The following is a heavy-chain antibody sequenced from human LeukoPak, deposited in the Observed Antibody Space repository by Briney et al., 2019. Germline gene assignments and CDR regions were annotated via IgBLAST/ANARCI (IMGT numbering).Heavy chain of an antibody. J-gene: IGHJ4*02. V-gene: IGHV3-23*01. CDR3: AGRGSTSWLNPAYFDY. CDR2: ISGSGGST. D-gene: IGHD2-2*01. CDR1: GFTFSSYA. Sequence: GRSLRLSCAASGFTFSSYAMSWVRQAPGKGLEWGLAISGSGGSTCYADSVKGRFTISRDNSKNTLYLQMNSLRAEDTAVYYCAGRGSTSWLNPAYFDYWGQGTLVTVSS.